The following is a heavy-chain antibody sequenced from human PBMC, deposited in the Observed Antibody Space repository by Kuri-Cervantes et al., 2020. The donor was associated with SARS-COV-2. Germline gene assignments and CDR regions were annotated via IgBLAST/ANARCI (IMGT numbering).Heavy chain of an antibody. CDR3: ARLGGYRSGYNWFDP. Sequence: SETLSLTCGVSGYSLSSGYYWGWIRQPPGRGLEWIGEVNHNGGANYNPSLRSRVTISVDPSKAQFSLNLISVTAADTAVYYCARLGGYRSGYNWFDPWGQGTLVTVSS. CDR1: GYSLSSGYY. J-gene: IGHJ5*02. V-gene: IGHV4-38-2*01. CDR2: VNHNGGA. D-gene: IGHD5-18*01.